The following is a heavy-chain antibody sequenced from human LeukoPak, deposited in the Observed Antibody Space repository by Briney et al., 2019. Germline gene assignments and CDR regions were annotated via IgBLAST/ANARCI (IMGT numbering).Heavy chain of an antibody. V-gene: IGHV4-4*07. CDR2: IYTSGST. D-gene: IGHD3-10*01. CDR1: GGSISSYY. J-gene: IGHJ6*03. CDR3: ARAGYGMVRGVKVPYYYYMDV. Sequence: PSETLSLTCTVSGGSISSYYWSWIRQPAGKGLEWIGRIYTSGSTNYNPSLKSRVTMSVDTSKNQFSLKLSSVTAADTAVYYCARAGYGMVRGVKVPYYYYMDVWGKGTTVTISS.